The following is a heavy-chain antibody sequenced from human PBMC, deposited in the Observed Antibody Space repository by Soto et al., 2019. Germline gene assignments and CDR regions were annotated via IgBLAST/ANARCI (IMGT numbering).Heavy chain of an antibody. CDR2: ISGSGGST. D-gene: IGHD6-6*01. Sequence: GGSLTLSCGASGFTFSSYSMSWVRQAPGKGLEWVSAISGSGGSTYYADSVKGRFTISRDNSKNTLYLQMNSLRAEDTAVYYCAKGRQYSSSLLFFDYWGQGTLVTVSS. CDR1: GFTFSSYS. CDR3: AKGRQYSSSLLFFDY. J-gene: IGHJ4*02. V-gene: IGHV3-23*01.